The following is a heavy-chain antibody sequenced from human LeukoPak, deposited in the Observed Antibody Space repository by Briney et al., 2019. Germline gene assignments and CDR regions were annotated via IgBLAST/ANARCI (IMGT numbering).Heavy chain of an antibody. D-gene: IGHD4-23*01. CDR2: ISGSAGSA. CDR1: GFTFSSYA. J-gene: IGHJ6*03. V-gene: IGHV3-23*01. CDR3: AKAFGNSDDYYYYMDV. Sequence: GGSLRLSCAASGFTFSSYAMRWVRQAPGKGLQWVSTISGSAGSAYYADSVRGRFTISRDNSKNTLSLQMNSLRAEDTAIYYYAKAFGNSDDYYYYMDVWGKGTTVTVSS.